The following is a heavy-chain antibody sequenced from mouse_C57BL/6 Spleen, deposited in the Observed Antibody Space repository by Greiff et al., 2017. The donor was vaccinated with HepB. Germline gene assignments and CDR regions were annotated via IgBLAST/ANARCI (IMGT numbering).Heavy chain of an antibody. D-gene: IGHD1-1*01. CDR1: GYTFTSYT. J-gene: IGHJ4*01. CDR2: INPSSGYT. Sequence: QVQLQQSGAGLARPGASVKMSCKASGYTFTSYTMHWVKQRPGQGLEWIGYINPSSGYTKYNQKFKDKATLTADKSSSTAYMQLSSLTSEDSAVYYCATGTVVATDYAMDYWGQGTSVTVSS. CDR3: ATGTVVATDYAMDY. V-gene: IGHV1-4*01.